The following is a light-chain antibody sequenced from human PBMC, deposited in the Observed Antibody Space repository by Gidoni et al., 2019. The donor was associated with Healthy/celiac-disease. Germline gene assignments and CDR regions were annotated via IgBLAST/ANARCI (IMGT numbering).Light chain of an antibody. Sequence: QSVLTQPPSASGTPGQRVTISCSGSSSNIGINYVSWYQQLPGTAPKLLIYRNNQRPSGVPDRFSGSKSGTSASLAISGLRSEDEADYYCAAWDDSLSAVVFGGGTKLTVL. CDR3: AAWDDSLSAVV. V-gene: IGLV1-47*01. J-gene: IGLJ2*01. CDR1: SSNIGINY. CDR2: RNN.